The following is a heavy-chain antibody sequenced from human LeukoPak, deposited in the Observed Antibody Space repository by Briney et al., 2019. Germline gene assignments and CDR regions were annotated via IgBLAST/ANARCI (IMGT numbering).Heavy chain of an antibody. CDR1: GFTVSSSY. V-gene: IGHV3-74*01. CDR2: IHTDGSVT. CDR3: ARHLLGDYGALDI. D-gene: IGHD4-17*01. J-gene: IGHJ3*02. Sequence: PGGSLRLSCAASGFTVSSSYMSWVRQAPGKGLVWVSRIHTDGSVTIYADSVKGRFTISRDNAKNTLYLQMNSLRAEDTAVYYCARHLLGDYGALDIWGQGAMVTISS.